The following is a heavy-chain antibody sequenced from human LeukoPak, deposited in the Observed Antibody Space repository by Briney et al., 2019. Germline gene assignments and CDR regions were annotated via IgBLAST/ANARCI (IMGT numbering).Heavy chain of an antibody. CDR3: ARVNLLGYCTNALCPGGPVPFDY. CDR2: INDSGST. J-gene: IGHJ4*02. D-gene: IGHD2-8*01. Sequence: SETLSLTCAVYGGSFSGYYWSWIRQPPGKGLEWIGEINDSGSTNYNPSLKSRVTISVDTSKNQFSLKLNSLTAADTAVYYCARVNLLGYCTNALCPGGPVPFDYWGQGTLVTVSS. CDR1: GGSFSGYY. V-gene: IGHV4-34*01.